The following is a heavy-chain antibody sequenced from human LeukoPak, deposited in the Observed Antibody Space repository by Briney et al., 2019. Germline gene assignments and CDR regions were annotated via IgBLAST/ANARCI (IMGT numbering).Heavy chain of an antibody. CDR3: TRYNNDRFDY. J-gene: IGHJ4*02. Sequence: PGGSLRLSCAGSGFTFGGYGMHWFRQTPGKGLEWVAVIAYDGSRAFYADSVKGRFTISRDNSKNTMSVQMDDLRAEDTAVYYCTRYNNDRFDYWGQVTLVTVSS. V-gene: IGHV3-33*01. CDR1: GFTFGGYG. D-gene: IGHD1-14*01. CDR2: IAYDGSRA.